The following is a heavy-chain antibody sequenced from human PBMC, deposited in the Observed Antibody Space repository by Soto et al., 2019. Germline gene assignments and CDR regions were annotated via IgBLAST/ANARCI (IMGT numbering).Heavy chain of an antibody. Sequence: QVQLVESGGGLVKPGGSLRLSCAASGLIFGDSYMSWIRQSAGKGLEWLSYISGGSSYTKYAESVKGRFTISRDNARRSLFLQVNGLRADDTAIYYCAKTRVADSGYYFDHWGQGTMVTVSS. CDR2: ISGGSSYT. CDR1: GLIFGDSY. V-gene: IGHV3-11*05. D-gene: IGHD3-10*01. CDR3: AKTRVADSGYYFDH. J-gene: IGHJ4*02.